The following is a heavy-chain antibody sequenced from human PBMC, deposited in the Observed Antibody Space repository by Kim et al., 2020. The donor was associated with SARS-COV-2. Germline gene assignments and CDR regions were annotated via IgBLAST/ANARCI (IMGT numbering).Heavy chain of an antibody. V-gene: IGHV3-23*05. Sequence: GGSLRLSCAASGFTFSRRAMSWVRQVPGKGLEWIASVNNNNNPYYADSVKGRFTVSRDITKDTLYLQMNNLRADDTALYYCAKDHPSSGWPTFDSWGQG. CDR1: GFTFSRRA. D-gene: IGHD6-19*01. CDR2: VNNNNNP. J-gene: IGHJ4*02. CDR3: AKDHPSSGWPTFDS.